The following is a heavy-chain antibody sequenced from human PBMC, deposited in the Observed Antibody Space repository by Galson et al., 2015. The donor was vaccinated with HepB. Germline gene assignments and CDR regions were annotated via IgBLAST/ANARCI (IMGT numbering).Heavy chain of an antibody. CDR3: AYGVDV. Sequence: CAISGDSVASNSAAWNWIRQSPPRGLEWRGRTYYRSKRYKDYAVSVKSRITINPDTSKNQVSLQLEYVTPEDTAVYYCAYGVDVWGQGTTVTVSS. V-gene: IGHV6-1*01. CDR1: GDSVASNSAA. J-gene: IGHJ6*02. CDR2: TYYRSKRYK.